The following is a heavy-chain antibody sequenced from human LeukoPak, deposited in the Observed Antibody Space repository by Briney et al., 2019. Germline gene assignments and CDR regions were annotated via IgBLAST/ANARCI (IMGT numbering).Heavy chain of an antibody. Sequence: PGESLRLSCAASGFTFSSYWMTWVRQAPGRGLEWVANIKQDGSEKYYVDSVKGRFTISRDNAKNSLYLQMNSLRAEDTAVYYCARSPHYYMDVWGQGTMVTVSS. J-gene: IGHJ6*03. CDR3: ARSPHYYMDV. CDR2: IKQDGSEK. CDR1: GFTFSSYW. V-gene: IGHV3-7*01.